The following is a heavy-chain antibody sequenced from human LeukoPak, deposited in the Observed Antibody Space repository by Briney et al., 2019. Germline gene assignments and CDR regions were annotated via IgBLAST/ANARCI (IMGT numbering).Heavy chain of an antibody. CDR3: TRRVFEGGFFDI. CDR1: GFTFSTYV. D-gene: IGHD3-16*01. J-gene: IGHJ3*02. Sequence: PGGSLRLSCAASGFTFSTYVMNWVRQAPGEGLEWVSTFSGSDGRTFYADSVKGRFTISRDNSNNLLYLQMSSLRADDTAVYYCTRRVFEGGFFDIWGQGTMVTVSS. V-gene: IGHV3-23*01. CDR2: FSGSDGRT.